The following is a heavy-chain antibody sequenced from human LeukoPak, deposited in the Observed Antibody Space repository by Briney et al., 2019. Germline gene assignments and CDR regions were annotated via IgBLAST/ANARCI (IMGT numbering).Heavy chain of an antibody. CDR1: GFNFRDHW. CDR3: AKNNGWFHLAQ. V-gene: IGHV3-7*03. J-gene: IGHJ4*02. Sequence: GGSLRLSCAVSGFNFRDHWMDWVRQAPGKGLEWVGHIKNDGSETYYLDSLKGRFSISRDNTNNALYLQMNSLRVEDTAVYYCAKNNGWFHLAQWGQGALDTVSS. D-gene: IGHD6-19*01. CDR2: IKNDGSET.